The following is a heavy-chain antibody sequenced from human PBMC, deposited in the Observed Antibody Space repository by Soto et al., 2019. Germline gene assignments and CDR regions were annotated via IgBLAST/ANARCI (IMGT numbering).Heavy chain of an antibody. CDR1: GYTFTGYY. V-gene: IGHV1-2*02. CDR2: INPNSGGT. Sequence: ASVKVSCKASGYTFTGYYMHWVRQAPGQGLEWMGWINPNSGGTNYAQKFQGRVTMTRDTSISTAYMELSRLRSDDTAVYYCASEITMVRGVLSRYYYYGMDVWGQGTTVTVSS. D-gene: IGHD3-10*01. J-gene: IGHJ6*02. CDR3: ASEITMVRGVLSRYYYYGMDV.